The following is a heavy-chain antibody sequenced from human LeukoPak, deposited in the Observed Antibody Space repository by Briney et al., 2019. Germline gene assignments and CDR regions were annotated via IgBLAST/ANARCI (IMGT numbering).Heavy chain of an antibody. D-gene: IGHD5-24*01. CDR1: GFPFGNCA. CDR2: IPWNNDII. V-gene: IGHV3-9*01. Sequence: GGSLRLSCVASGFPFGNCAMHWVRQTPGKGLEWVAGIPWNNDIITYADSVRGRFTVSRDNAKNSVYLQMDSLKPEDTALYHCVRGDWLDFWGQGTLVTVSS. CDR3: VRGDWLDF. J-gene: IGHJ5*01.